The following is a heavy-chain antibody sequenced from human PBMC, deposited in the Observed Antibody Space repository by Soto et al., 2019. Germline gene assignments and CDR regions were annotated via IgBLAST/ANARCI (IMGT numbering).Heavy chain of an antibody. CDR3: AKEDDAWTNGHFNV. Sequence: EVQLLESGGGLVQPGGSLRLSCAASGFTFSSYDVSWVRQAPGKGLEWVSGIDVGGGSAYYADSVKGRFTIYRDNSKNTLHLQLNSLRSEDTAIYYCAKEDDAWTNGHFNVWGQGTVVTVSS. J-gene: IGHJ3*01. CDR2: IDVGGGSA. V-gene: IGHV3-23*01. CDR1: GFTFSSYD. D-gene: IGHD3-3*01.